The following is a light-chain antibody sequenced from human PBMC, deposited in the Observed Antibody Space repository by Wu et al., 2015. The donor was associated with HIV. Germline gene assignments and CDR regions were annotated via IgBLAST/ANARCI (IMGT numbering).Light chain of an antibody. CDR2: DAS. CDR3: QQRSKGGVT. CDR1: QSISSSY. J-gene: IGKJ3*01. Sequence: EIVLTQSPGTLSLSPGERATLSCRASQSISSSYLAWYQQKPGQAPRLLIYDASNRATGIPARFSGSGSGTDFTLTISSLEPEDFAVYYCQQRSKGGVTFGPGTKVDIK. V-gene: IGKV3-11*01.